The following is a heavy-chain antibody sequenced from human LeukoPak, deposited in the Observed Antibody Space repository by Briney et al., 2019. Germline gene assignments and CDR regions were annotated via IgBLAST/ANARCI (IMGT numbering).Heavy chain of an antibody. CDR1: GYTFTGYY. Sequence: ASVKVSCKASGYTFTGYYMRWVRQAPGQGLEWMGWINPNSGGTNYAQKFQGRVTMTRDTSISTAYMELSSLRSEDTAVYYCARAHYYDSSGYHFHAFDIWGQGTMVTVSS. CDR2: INPNSGGT. V-gene: IGHV1-2*02. J-gene: IGHJ3*02. CDR3: ARAHYYDSSGYHFHAFDI. D-gene: IGHD3-22*01.